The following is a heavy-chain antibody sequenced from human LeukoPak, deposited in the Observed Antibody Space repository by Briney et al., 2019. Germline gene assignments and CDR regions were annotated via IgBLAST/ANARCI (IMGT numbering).Heavy chain of an antibody. CDR3: AKEVGASSSNYYYGMDV. CDR1: GFTFSSYG. V-gene: IGHV3-30*18. D-gene: IGHD6-13*01. J-gene: IGHJ6*02. CDR2: ISYDGSNK. Sequence: PGRSLRLSCAASGFTFSSYGMHWVRQAPGKGLEWVAVISYDGSNKYYADSVKGRFTISRDNSKNTLYLQMNSLRAEDTAVYYCAKEVGASSSNYYYGMDVWGQGTRSPSP.